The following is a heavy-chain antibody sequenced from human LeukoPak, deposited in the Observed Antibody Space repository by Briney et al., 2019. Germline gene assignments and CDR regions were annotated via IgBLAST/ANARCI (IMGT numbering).Heavy chain of an antibody. J-gene: IGHJ4*02. CDR2: IKQDGSEK. CDR3: ATRYCSRTSCFPDY. D-gene: IGHD2-2*01. CDR1: GFTFSGYW. Sequence: PGGSLRLSCASSGFTFSGYWMSWVGQAPGKGLEWVANIKQDGSEKYYVDSVKGRFTIARDNAKNSLYLQMNSLRAEDTAVYYCATRYCSRTSCFPDYWGQGTLVTVSS. V-gene: IGHV3-7*01.